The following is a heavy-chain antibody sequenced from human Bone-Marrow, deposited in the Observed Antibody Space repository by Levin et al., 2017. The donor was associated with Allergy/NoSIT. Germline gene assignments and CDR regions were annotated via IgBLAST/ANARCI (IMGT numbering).Heavy chain of an antibody. CDR1: GGSISGGGYY. D-gene: IGHD5/OR15-5a*01. V-gene: IGHV4-31*03. CDR3: ARFNVYDFDY. J-gene: IGHJ4*02. Sequence: PSETLSLTCTVSGGSISGGGYYWSWIRQHPGKGLEWIGYIYYSGNTYYNPSLKSRVIISVVTSKNQLSLKLTSVTVADTAVYYCARFNVYDFDYWGQGTLVTVSS. CDR2: IYYSGNT.